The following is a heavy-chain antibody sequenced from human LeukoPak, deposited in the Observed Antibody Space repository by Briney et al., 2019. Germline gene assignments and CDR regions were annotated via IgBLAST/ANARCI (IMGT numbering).Heavy chain of an antibody. J-gene: IGHJ3*02. CDR3: ARDLGALGAFDI. Sequence: GGSLRLSCAASGFIFSTYSMKWVRQDPGKGLEWVSSISSGSSYIYYADSLKGRFTISRDNAKNSLYLQMNSLRAEDTAVYYCARDLGALGAFDIWGQGTMVTVSS. V-gene: IGHV3-21*01. CDR1: GFIFSTYS. D-gene: IGHD7-27*01. CDR2: ISSGSSYI.